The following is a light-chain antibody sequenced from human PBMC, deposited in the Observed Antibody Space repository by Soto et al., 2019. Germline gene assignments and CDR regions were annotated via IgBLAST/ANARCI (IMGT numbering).Light chain of an antibody. CDR1: SSDVGAYNY. CDR3: SSYTGSDSYVI. Sequence: SVLTQPASVSGSRGQSITISCTGTSSDVGAYNYVSWYQHHPGKAPQPMIYEVSNRPSGVSNRFSGSKSGNTASLTISGLQAEDEADYYCSSYTGSDSYVILGGGTKVTVL. J-gene: IGLJ2*01. V-gene: IGLV2-14*01. CDR2: EVS.